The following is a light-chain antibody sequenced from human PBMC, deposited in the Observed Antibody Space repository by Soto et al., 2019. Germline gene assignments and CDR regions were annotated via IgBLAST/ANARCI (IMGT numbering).Light chain of an antibody. CDR2: EVS. Sequence: QSALTQPASVSESPGQSITISCTGTSSDIGASTFVSWYQQHPGKAPKLLIYEVSNRPSGISNRFSGSKSANTASLTISGLRDEDEADYYCSSARRDNTWVFGGGTKVTVL. J-gene: IGLJ3*02. V-gene: IGLV2-14*03. CDR1: SSDIGASTF. CDR3: SSARRDNTWV.